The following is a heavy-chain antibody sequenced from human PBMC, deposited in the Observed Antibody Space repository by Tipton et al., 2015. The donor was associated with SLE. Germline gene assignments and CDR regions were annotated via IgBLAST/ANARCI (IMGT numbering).Heavy chain of an antibody. CDR2: ISPSNNYI. J-gene: IGHJ4*02. D-gene: IGHD1-26*01. CDR1: GFTFSFYS. CDR3: AGELLDYFDF. Sequence: SLRLSCAASGFTFSFYSMNWVRQAPGKGLEWVSSISPSNNYIHYADSVKGRFTISRDNAKNSLFLQMNSLRAEDTAVYYCAGELLDYFDFWGQGTLVTVSS. V-gene: IGHV3-21*01.